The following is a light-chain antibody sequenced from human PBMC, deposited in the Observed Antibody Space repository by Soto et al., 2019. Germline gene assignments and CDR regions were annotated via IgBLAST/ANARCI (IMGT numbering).Light chain of an antibody. Sequence: EIVLTQSPATLSLSPGERATLSCRASQSVGTSLAWYQQKSGQAPRLLFYESSNRATYIPARFSGSGSGTDFTLTISRLEPEDFAVYYCQQFSSYPLTFGGGTKVDIK. CDR3: QQFSSYPLT. V-gene: IGKV3-11*01. J-gene: IGKJ4*01. CDR1: QSVGTS. CDR2: ESS.